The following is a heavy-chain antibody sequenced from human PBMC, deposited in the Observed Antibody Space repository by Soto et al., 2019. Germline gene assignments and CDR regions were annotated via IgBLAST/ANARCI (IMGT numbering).Heavy chain of an antibody. CDR2: IIPIFGTA. CDR3: AREYYDFWSGYFYYYYYGMDV. D-gene: IGHD3-3*01. CDR1: GGTFGSYA. V-gene: IGHV1-69*13. Sequence: SVKVSCKASGGTFGSYAISWVRQAPGQGLEWMGGIIPIFGTADYAQKFQGRVTITADESTSTAYMELSSLRSEDTAVYYCAREYYDFWSGYFYYYYYGMDVWGQGTTVTVSS. J-gene: IGHJ6*02.